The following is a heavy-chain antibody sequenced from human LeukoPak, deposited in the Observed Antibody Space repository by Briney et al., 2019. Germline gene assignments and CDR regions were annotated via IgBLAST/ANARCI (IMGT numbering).Heavy chain of an antibody. J-gene: IGHJ4*02. CDR2: IYPGDSDT. D-gene: IGHD5-18*01. CDR1: GYSFTSYW. CDR3: ARYGRGDGYGWGDD. V-gene: IGHV5-51*01. Sequence: GESLKISCKGSGYSFTSYWIGWVRQMPGKGLEWMGIIYPGDSDTRYSPSFQAQDTISADKSISTAYLQSSSLKASDNAMYHCARYGRGDGYGWGDDWGQGTLVTVSS.